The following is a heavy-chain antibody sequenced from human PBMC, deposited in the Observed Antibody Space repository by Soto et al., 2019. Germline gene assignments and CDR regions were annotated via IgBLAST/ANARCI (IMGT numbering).Heavy chain of an antibody. CDR2: ISYDGSNK. D-gene: IGHD1-26*01. J-gene: IGHJ6*02. Sequence: PRGSLRLSCSASVFTFSSYGMHWFRQAPGKGLEWVAVISYDGSNKYYADSVKGRFTISRDNSKNTLYLQMNSLRAEDTAVYYCAKDRGFIVGATSALGGWFSAYGMDVWGQGTTVTVSS. CDR1: VFTFSSYG. V-gene: IGHV3-30*18. CDR3: AKDRGFIVGATSALGGWFSAYGMDV.